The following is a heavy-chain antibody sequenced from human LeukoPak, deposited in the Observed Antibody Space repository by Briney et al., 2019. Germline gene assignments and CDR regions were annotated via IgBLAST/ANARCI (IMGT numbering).Heavy chain of an antibody. V-gene: IGHV3-9*01. Sequence: PGGCLRLSCAAAGFTFDDYGMHWVRAAPGKGLGWVSGIRWVGGSIDYADSVKGRFSISRETAKNSLYMHRNSVRAEETALCEWGEDIAYHMVRGFDYWGQGTLATVSS. CDR2: IRWVGGSI. CDR1: GFTFDDYG. D-gene: IGHD3-10*01. J-gene: IGHJ4*02. CDR3: GEDIAYHMVRGFDY.